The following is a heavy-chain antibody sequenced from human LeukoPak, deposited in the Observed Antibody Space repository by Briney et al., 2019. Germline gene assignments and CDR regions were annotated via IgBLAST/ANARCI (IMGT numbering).Heavy chain of an antibody. CDR3: ARTDIVVVPAAITDYYYMDA. CDR2: ISTSGST. J-gene: IGHJ6*03. CDR1: GVSISSYS. D-gene: IGHD2-2*01. V-gene: IGHV4-4*07. Sequence: PSETLCLSCAVSGVSISSYSWSWIRQPAGKGLEWIWRISTSGSTNYNPSLKSRVTMSVDTSKNQFSLKLSSVTAADTAVYYCARTDIVVVPAAITDYYYMDAWGKGTTVTVSS.